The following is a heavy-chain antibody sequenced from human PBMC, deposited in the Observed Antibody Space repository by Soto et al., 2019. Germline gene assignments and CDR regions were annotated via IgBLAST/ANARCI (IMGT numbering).Heavy chain of an antibody. CDR3: ARVYVVVPAAGWFDP. CDR1: SGSISSSNW. J-gene: IGHJ5*02. D-gene: IGHD2-2*01. V-gene: IGHV4-4*02. CDR2: IYHSGST. Sequence: SETLSLTCAVSSGSISSSNWWSWVRQPPGKGLEWIGEIYHSGSTNYNPSLKSRVTISVDKSKNQFSLKLSSVTAADTAVYYCARVYVVVPAAGWFDPWGQGTLVTVSS.